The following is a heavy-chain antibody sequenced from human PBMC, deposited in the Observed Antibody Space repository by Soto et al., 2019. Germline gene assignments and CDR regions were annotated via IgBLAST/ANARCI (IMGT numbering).Heavy chain of an antibody. V-gene: IGHV3-15*01. J-gene: IGHJ3*02. D-gene: IGHD3-10*01. CDR1: GFTFSNAW. Sequence: GGSLRLSCAASGFTFSNAWMSWVRQAPGKGLEWVGRIKSKTDGGTTDYAAPVKGRFTISRDDSKNTLYLQMNSLKTEDTAVYYCTTVNGSGPLDAFDIWGQGTMVTVSS. CDR3: TTVNGSGPLDAFDI. CDR2: IKSKTDGGTT.